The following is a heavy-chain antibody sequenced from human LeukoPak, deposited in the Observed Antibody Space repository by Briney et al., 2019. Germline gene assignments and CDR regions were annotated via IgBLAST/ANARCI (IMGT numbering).Heavy chain of an antibody. J-gene: IGHJ2*01. D-gene: IGHD2-2*01. CDR3: ASLVVVSAAIGGYLYFDL. CDR1: GGSISSSSYY. CDR2: IYYSGST. Sequence: SETLSLTCTVSGGSISSSSYYWGWIRQPPGKGLEWIGSIYYSGSTYYNPSLKSRVTISVDTSKNQFSLKLSSVTAADTAVYYCASLVVVSAAIGGYLYFDLWGRGTMVTVSS. V-gene: IGHV4-39*01.